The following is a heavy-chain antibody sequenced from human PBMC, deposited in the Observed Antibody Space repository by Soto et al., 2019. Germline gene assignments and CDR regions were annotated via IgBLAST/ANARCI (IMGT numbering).Heavy chain of an antibody. J-gene: IGHJ6*02. Sequence: EVQLLESGGGVVQRRGSLRLSCAASGFTVTSHAMSWVRQAPGKGLEWVSSISGSGDGTYYGDSVKGRFTISRDSSSSTLYLEMKNLRGEDTAVYFCTRSRRSLLMVYGFGGMDVWGQGTTVTVSS. CDR1: GFTVTSHA. CDR2: ISGSGDGT. D-gene: IGHD2-8*01. CDR3: TRSRRSLLMVYGFGGMDV. V-gene: IGHV3-23*01.